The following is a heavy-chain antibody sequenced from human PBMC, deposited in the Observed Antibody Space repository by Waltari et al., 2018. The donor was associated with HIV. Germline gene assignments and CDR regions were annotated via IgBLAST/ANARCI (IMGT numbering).Heavy chain of an antibody. V-gene: IGHV1-69*04. J-gene: IGHJ6*02. CDR3: ARDFEIAAAGNYYYYGMDV. Sequence: QVQLVQSGAEVKKPGSSVKVSCTASGGTFSSYAISWVRQAPGHGLEWMGRIIPILGIANYAQKFQGRVTITADKSTSTAYMELSSLRSEDTAVYYCARDFEIAAAGNYYYYGMDVWGQGTTVTVSS. CDR2: IIPILGIA. CDR1: GGTFSSYA. D-gene: IGHD6-13*01.